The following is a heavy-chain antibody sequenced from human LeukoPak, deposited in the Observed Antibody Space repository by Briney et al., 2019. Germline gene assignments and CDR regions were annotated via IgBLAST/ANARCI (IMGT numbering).Heavy chain of an antibody. CDR2: INPSGGST. J-gene: IGHJ3*02. Sequence: RASVKVSCKASGYTFTSYYMHWVRQAPGQGLEWMGIINPSGGSTSYAQKFQGRVTMTRDTSTSTVYMELSSLRSEDTAVYYCARDPIVVVPAAIRDAFDIWGQGTMVTVSS. D-gene: IGHD2-2*02. CDR1: GYTFTSYY. CDR3: ARDPIVVVPAAIRDAFDI. V-gene: IGHV1-46*01.